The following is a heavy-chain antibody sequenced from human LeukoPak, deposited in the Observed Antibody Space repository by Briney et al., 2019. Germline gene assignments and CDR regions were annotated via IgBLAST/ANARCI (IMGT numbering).Heavy chain of an antibody. Sequence: PSETLSLTCAVYGGSFSGYYWSWIRQPPGKGLEWIGEINHSGSTNYNPSLKSRVTISVDTSKNQFSLKLSSVTAADTAVYYCARLWESYYQYMDVWGKGTLVTVSS. D-gene: IGHD1-26*01. CDR3: ARLWESYYQYMDV. CDR2: INHSGST. J-gene: IGHJ6*03. CDR1: GGSFSGYY. V-gene: IGHV4-34*01.